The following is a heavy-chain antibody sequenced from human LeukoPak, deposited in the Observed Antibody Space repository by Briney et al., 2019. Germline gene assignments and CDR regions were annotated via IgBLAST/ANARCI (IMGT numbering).Heavy chain of an antibody. Sequence: TLSLTCTVSGGSISSGSYYWSWIRQPAGKGVEWIRRIYTTESTNYNPSLKSRVPISVDTSKNQFSLKLSSVTAADTAVYYCARDGWFGELTSWGEGTLVTVSS. CDR1: GGSISSGSYY. CDR3: ARDGWFGELTS. D-gene: IGHD3-10*01. V-gene: IGHV4-61*02. J-gene: IGHJ5*02. CDR2: IYTTEST.